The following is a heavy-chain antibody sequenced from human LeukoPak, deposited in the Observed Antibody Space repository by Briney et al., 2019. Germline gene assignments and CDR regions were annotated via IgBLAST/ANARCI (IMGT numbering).Heavy chain of an antibody. CDR2: ISYDGSNK. V-gene: IGHV3-30*18. Sequence: GRSLRLSCAASGFTFSSYGMHWVRQAPGKGLEWVAAISYDGSNKYYADSVKGRFTISRDNSKNTLYLQMNSLRAEDTAVYYCAKGPYSSGFDYWGQGTLVTVSS. CDR1: GFTFSSYG. J-gene: IGHJ4*02. CDR3: AKGPYSSGFDY. D-gene: IGHD6-19*01.